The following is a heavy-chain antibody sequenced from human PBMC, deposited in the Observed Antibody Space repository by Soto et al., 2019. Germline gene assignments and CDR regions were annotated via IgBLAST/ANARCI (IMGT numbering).Heavy chain of an antibody. CDR3: ALSLVPAAILYYFDY. CDR2: ISYDGSNK. V-gene: IGHV3-30-3*01. D-gene: IGHD2-2*01. Sequence: GGSLRLSCAASGFTFSSYAMHWVRQAPGKGLEWVAVISYDGSNKYYADSVKGRFTISRDNSKNTLYLQMNSLRAEDTAVYYCALSLVPAAILYYFDYWGQGTLVTVSS. CDR1: GFTFSSYA. J-gene: IGHJ4*02.